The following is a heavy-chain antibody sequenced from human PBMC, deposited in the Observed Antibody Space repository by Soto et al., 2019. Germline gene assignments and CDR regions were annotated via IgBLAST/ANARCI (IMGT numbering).Heavy chain of an antibody. CDR3: ARHGYSSGRPGGNWFDP. CDR1: GGSISSSSYY. J-gene: IGHJ5*02. V-gene: IGHV4-39*01. Sequence: QLQLQESGPGLVKPSETLSLTCTVSGGSISSSSYYWGWIRQPPGKGLEWIGSIYYSGSTYYNPSLKSRVTISVDTSKNQFSLKLSSVTAADTAVYYCARHGYSSGRPGGNWFDPWGQGTLVTVSS. CDR2: IYYSGST. D-gene: IGHD6-19*01.